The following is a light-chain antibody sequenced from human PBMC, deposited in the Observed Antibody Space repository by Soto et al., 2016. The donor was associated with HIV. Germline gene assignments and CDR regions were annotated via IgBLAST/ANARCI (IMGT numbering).Light chain of an antibody. J-gene: IGKJ4*01. Sequence: DIQMTQSPSSVSASVGDTVTITCRASQGISSWLAWYQHKPGKAPKLLIYGASSLQSGVPSRFSGSGSGTHFTLTINSLQPEDFATYYCQEARGLTFGGGTKAEIK. CDR1: QGISSW. CDR3: QEARGLT. CDR2: GAS. V-gene: IGKV1-12*01.